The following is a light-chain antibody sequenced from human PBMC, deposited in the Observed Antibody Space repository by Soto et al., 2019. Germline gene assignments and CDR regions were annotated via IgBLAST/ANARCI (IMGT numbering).Light chain of an antibody. V-gene: IGLV2-14*01. J-gene: IGLJ1*01. Sequence: QSALTQPASVSGSPGQSITLSCTGTSSDVGGYNYVSWYQQHPGKAPKLMIYDVSNRPSGVSNRFSGSKSGSTASLTISGLQAEDEADYYCSSYTSSSLYVFGTGTKVTVL. CDR2: DVS. CDR1: SSDVGGYNY. CDR3: SSYTSSSLYV.